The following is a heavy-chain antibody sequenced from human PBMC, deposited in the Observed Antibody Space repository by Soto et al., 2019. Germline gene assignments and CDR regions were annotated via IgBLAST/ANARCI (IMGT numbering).Heavy chain of an antibody. CDR3: ARGQVVAAQH. V-gene: IGHV4-59*12. Sequence: SETLSLTCTVSGGSLTSYYWSWIRQPPGKGLEWIGFVYYTGIARYNPSLKSRVTISVDTSKNQFSLKLSSVTAADTAVYYCARGQVVAAQHWGQGTLVTV. J-gene: IGHJ4*02. CDR2: VYYTGIA. CDR1: GGSLTSYY. D-gene: IGHD2-15*01.